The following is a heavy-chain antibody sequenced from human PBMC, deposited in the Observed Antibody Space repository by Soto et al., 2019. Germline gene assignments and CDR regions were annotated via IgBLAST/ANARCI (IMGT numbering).Heavy chain of an antibody. D-gene: IGHD6-25*01. J-gene: IGHJ5*02. CDR3: EGQGGGRLNWFDP. CDR1: GFTFSSYS. V-gene: IGHV3-48*01. Sequence: EVQLVESGGGLVQPGGSLRLSCAASGFTFSSYSMNWVRQAPGKGLEWVSYISSSSSTIYYADSVKGRFTISRDKAKNSLYLHMNSLRAEDTAVYYCEGQGGGRLNWFDPRGQGTLVTVSS. CDR2: ISSSSSTI.